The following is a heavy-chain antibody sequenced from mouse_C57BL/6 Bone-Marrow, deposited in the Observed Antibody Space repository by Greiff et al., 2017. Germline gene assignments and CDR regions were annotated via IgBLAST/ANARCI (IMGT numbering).Heavy chain of an antibody. J-gene: IGHJ3*01. V-gene: IGHV5-17*01. CDR3: ARGDYNYGGAWLAY. CDR1: GFTFSDYG. D-gene: IGHD2-12*01. CDR2: ISSGSSTI. Sequence: EVKLQESGGGLVKPGGSLKLSCAASGFTFSDYGMHWVRQAPEKGLEWVAYISSGSSTIYYAVTVKGRFPISRDNAKNTLCLQMTSLMSDDTAMYYCARGDYNYGGAWLAYWGQGTLVTVSA.